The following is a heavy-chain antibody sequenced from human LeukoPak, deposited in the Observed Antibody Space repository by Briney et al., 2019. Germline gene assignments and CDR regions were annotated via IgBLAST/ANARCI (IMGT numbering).Heavy chain of an antibody. V-gene: IGHV4-31*03. D-gene: IGHD5-24*01. CDR1: GGSISSGGYY. CDR2: IYYSGST. J-gene: IGHJ4*02. CDR3: ARLRSRDGYNYDY. Sequence: SETLSLTCTVSGGSISSGGYYWSWLRQHPGKGLEWIGYIYYSGSTYYNPSLKSRVTISVDTSKNQFSLKLSSVTAADTAVYYCARLRSRDGYNYDYWGQGTLVTVSS.